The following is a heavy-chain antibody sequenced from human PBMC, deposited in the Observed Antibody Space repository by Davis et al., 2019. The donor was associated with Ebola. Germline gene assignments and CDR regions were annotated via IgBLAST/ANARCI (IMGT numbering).Heavy chain of an antibody. CDR1: GGSFSGYY. Sequence: MPSETLSLTCAVYGGSFSGYYWSWIRQPPGKGLEWIGEINHSGSTNYNPSLKSRVTISVDTSKNQFSLKLSSVTAADTAVYYCARLYYDYIWGSYGHFDYWGQGTLVTVSS. CDR3: ARLYYDYIWGSYGHFDY. D-gene: IGHD3-16*01. CDR2: INHSGST. V-gene: IGHV4-34*01. J-gene: IGHJ4*02.